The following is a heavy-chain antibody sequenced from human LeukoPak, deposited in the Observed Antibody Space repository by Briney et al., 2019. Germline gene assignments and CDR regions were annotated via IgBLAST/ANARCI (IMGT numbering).Heavy chain of an antibody. D-gene: IGHD1-26*01. CDR1: GFTFSGYG. V-gene: IGHV3-30*03. CDR3: AGVGATTGGMDV. J-gene: IGHJ4*02. Sequence: GGSLRLSCAASGFTFSGYGMHWVRQAPGKGLEWVAVISYDGSNKYYADSVKGRFTISRDNSKNTLYLQMNSLRAEDTAVYYCAGVGATTGGMDVWGQGTLVTVSS. CDR2: ISYDGSNK.